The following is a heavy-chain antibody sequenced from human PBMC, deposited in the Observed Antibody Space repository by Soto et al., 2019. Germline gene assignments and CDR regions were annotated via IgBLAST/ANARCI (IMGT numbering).Heavy chain of an antibody. CDR1: GYTFTSYA. CDR3: ARLIGNSWLDS. J-gene: IGHJ5*01. D-gene: IGHD2-8*01. V-gene: IGHV1-3*01. Sequence: GASVKVSCKASGYTFTSYAMHWVRQAPGQRLEWMGWINAGNGNIKYSQKFQGRITITRDTSNNQLSLQLNSVTPDDTAVYYCARLIGNSWLDSWGQGTLVTVSS. CDR2: INAGNGNI.